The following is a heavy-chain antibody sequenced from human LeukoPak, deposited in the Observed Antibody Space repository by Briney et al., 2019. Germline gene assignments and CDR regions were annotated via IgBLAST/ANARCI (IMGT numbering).Heavy chain of an antibody. Sequence: GGSLRLSCAASGFTLSSYEMNWVRQAPGKGLEWVSSISSSSSYIYYADSVKGRFTISRDNAKNSLYLQMNSLRAGDTAVYYCARTIEMATISYFDYWGQGTLVTVSS. CDR1: GFTLSSYE. CDR2: ISSSSSYI. D-gene: IGHD5-24*01. CDR3: ARTIEMATISYFDY. J-gene: IGHJ4*02. V-gene: IGHV3-21*01.